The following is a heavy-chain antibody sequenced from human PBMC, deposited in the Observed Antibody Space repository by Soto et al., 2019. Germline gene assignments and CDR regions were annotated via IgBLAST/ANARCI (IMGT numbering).Heavy chain of an antibody. CDR1: GFTFSSHA. Sequence: QVRLVESGGGVVQPGRSLRLSCAVSGFTFSSHAMHWVRQAPGRGLEWVAVTSYGGANKYYIDSVKGRFTISRDNSQNRPCVQMDSLRPDDTALYYCARGPRSCSSTTRYTVDFWGRGTRVTVSS. CDR3: ARGPRSCSSTTRYTVDF. D-gene: IGHD2-2*02. V-gene: IGHV3-30*03. CDR2: TSYGGANK. J-gene: IGHJ4*02.